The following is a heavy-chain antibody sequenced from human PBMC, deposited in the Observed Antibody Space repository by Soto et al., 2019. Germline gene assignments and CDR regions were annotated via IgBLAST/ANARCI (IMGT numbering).Heavy chain of an antibody. J-gene: IGHJ6*02. CDR1: GITFSNAW. Sequence: PGGSLRLSXAASGITFSNAWMTWVRQAPGKGLEWVGRIKSITDGGTTDYAAPVKGRFTISRDDSKDTLYLQMNNLKTEDTAVYHCTTDSADIVVVPATFGMDVWGQGTTVTVS. V-gene: IGHV3-15*01. D-gene: IGHD2-2*01. CDR2: IKSITDGGTT. CDR3: TTDSADIVVVPATFGMDV.